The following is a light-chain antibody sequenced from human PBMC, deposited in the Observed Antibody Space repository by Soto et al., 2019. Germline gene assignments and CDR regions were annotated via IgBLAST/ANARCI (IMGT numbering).Light chain of an antibody. CDR1: QSVSSY. Sequence: EIVMTQSPASLSVSPGEVATLSCSASQSVSSYLAWYQQKPGQAPRLLIYDASNRATGIPARFSGSGSGTVFTLTISSLEPEDFAVYYCQKYGSSPWTFGQGTKVDIK. J-gene: IGKJ1*01. CDR2: DAS. V-gene: IGKV3-11*01. CDR3: QKYGSSPWT.